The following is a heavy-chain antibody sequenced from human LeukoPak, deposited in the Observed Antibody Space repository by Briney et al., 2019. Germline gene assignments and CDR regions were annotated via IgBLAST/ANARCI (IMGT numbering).Heavy chain of an antibody. V-gene: IGHV5-51*01. J-gene: IGHJ2*01. D-gene: IGHD3-10*01. CDR1: GYTFTNSW. CDR3: ARLGSVTYYSGSASYHNWYFDL. Sequence: GESLKISCQAFGYTFTNSWIGWVRQMSGKGLECIGIIYPYCSVTTYNPSFQGQVTISADKSFSTAYQQWSSLKASDTAIYYCARLGSVTYYSGSASYHNWYFDLWGRGTLVTVSS. CDR2: IYPYCSVT.